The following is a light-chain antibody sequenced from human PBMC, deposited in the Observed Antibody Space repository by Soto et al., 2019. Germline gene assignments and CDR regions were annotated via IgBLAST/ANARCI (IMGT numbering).Light chain of an antibody. CDR2: VAS. J-gene: IGKJ3*01. CDR3: QQFNTSPFS. V-gene: IGKV1-9*01. Sequence: IQLTQSPSSLSASVGDRVTITCRASQDISYYLAWYQQKPGTAPKLLIYVASTLQSGVPSRFSGSGSGTDFTLTISSLQPEDFATYYCQQFNTSPFSFGPGTKVDIK. CDR1: QDISYY.